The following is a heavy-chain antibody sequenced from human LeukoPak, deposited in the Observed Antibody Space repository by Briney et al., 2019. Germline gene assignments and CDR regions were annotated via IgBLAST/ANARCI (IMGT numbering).Heavy chain of an antibody. CDR2: INPTGGRT. Sequence: GASVKVSCKASGYTFTNYYMHRVRQAPGQGLEWMGIINPTGGRTSYAQKFQGRVTMTRDTSTSTVYMELSSLRSEDTAVYYCARAQGAFDIWGQGTMVTVSS. V-gene: IGHV1-46*01. CDR1: GYTFTNYY. CDR3: ARAQGAFDI. J-gene: IGHJ3*02.